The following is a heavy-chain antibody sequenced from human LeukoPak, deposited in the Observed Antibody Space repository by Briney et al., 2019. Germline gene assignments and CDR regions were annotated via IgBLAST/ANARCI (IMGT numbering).Heavy chain of an antibody. J-gene: IGHJ4*02. V-gene: IGHV4-39*07. CDR3: AGERGEEYSSGWYKRNYFDN. Sequence: SETLSLTCTVSGDSFSSVTDYWAWIRQPPGKGLEWIASGDYSGGTYYNPSLESRVAIPADMSKNQFSLKLASVTGADTAVYYCAGERGEEYSSGWYKRNYFDNWGQGIRVTVSS. CDR1: GDSFSSVTDY. D-gene: IGHD6-19*01. CDR2: GDYSGGT.